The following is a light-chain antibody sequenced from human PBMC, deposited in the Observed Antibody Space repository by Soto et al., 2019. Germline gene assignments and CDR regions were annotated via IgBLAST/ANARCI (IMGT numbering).Light chain of an antibody. J-gene: IGKJ1*01. CDR3: QQYNNWPPDRT. CDR1: QSVSSN. CDR2: GAS. Sequence: EIVMTQSPATLSVSPGERATLSCRASQSVSSNLAWYQQKPGQAPRLLIYGASTRATGIPARFSGSGSGTEFPVSISGLQSEGFAIRFCQQYNNWPPDRTFGQGTKVEI. V-gene: IGKV3-15*01.